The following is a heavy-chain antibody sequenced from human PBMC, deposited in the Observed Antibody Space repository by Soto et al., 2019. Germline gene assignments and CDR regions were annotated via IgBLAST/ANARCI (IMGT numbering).Heavy chain of an antibody. CDR2: IYYSGST. CDR1: GGCISSYY. J-gene: IGHJ6*03. Sequence: SETVSLTCTVSGGCISSYYWSWIRQPPGKGLEWIGYIYYSGSTNYNPSLKSRVTISVDTSKNQFSLKLSSVTAADTAVYYCARADSGSSWDSYYYYYMDVWGKGTTVTVSS. V-gene: IGHV4-59*01. D-gene: IGHD6-13*01. CDR3: ARADSGSSWDSYYYYYMDV.